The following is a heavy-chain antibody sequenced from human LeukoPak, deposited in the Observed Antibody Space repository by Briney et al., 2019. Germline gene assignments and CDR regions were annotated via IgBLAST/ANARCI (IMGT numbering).Heavy chain of an antibody. J-gene: IGHJ5*02. CDR1: GGSISSYY. CDR3: ARAMYSGSLNWFDP. D-gene: IGHD1-26*01. CDR2: IYTSGST. V-gene: IGHV4-4*07. Sequence: SSETLSLTCTVSGGSISSYYWSWIRQPAGKGLEWIGRIYTSGSTNYNPSLKSRVTMSVDTSKNQFSLKLSSVTAADTAVYYCARAMYSGSLNWFDPWGQGTLVTVSS.